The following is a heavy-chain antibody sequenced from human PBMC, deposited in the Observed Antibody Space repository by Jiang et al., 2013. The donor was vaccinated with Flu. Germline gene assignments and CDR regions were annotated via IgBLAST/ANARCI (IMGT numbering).Heavy chain of an antibody. CDR1: GFTFTTYA. CDR2: ISGSGGST. V-gene: IGHV3-23*01. D-gene: IGHD6-19*01. J-gene: IGHJ4*02. Sequence: GGSLRLSCAASGFTFTTYAMSWVRQAPGKGLEWVSTISGSGGSTYYADSVRGRFTISRDNSRNTLYLQMNSLRAEDTAVYYCATIAVGGGDFDYWGQGTLVTVSS. CDR3: ATIAVGGGDFDY.